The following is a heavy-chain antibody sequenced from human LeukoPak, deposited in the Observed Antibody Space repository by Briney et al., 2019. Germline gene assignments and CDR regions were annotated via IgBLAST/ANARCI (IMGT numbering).Heavy chain of an antibody. CDR3: ARDRVVAATRYYYYGMDV. Sequence: GASVKVSCKASGYTFTGYYMHWVRQAPGQGLEWMGWINPNSGGTNYAQKFQGRVTMTRDTSISTAYMELSRLRSDDTAVYYCARDRVVAATRYYYYGMDVWGQGTTVTVSS. J-gene: IGHJ6*02. CDR2: INPNSGGT. D-gene: IGHD2-15*01. V-gene: IGHV1-2*02. CDR1: GYTFTGYY.